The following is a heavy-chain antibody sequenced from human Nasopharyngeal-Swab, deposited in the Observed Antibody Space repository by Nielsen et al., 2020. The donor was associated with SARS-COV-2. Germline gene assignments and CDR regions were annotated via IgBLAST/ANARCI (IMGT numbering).Heavy chain of an antibody. D-gene: IGHD2-8*01. V-gene: IGHV3-74*01. J-gene: IGHJ4*02. CDR1: GFTFSSYW. CDR3: AKRDCSNAVCRYYFDY. CDR2: ISIDGSST. Sequence: GESLKTSCAASGFTFSSYWMHWVRQAPGKGLVWVSRISIDGSSTSYADSVKGRFTISRDNAKNTLYLQMNSLRAEDTAVYYCAKRDCSNAVCRYYFDYWGQGTLVTVSS.